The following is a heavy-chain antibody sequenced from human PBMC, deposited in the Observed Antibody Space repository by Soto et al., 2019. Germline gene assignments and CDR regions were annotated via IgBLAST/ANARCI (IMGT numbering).Heavy chain of an antibody. CDR2: IYYSVNT. CDR3: AMGYSAYPS. J-gene: IGHJ4*02. CDR1: GVSISSHY. D-gene: IGHD5-12*01. Sequence: SETLSLTCDVSGVSISSHYWSWIRQPPGKGLEWIGYIYYSVNTKYNPSLKSRVTISMDASKNQYSLKLSSATAADTAVYYCAMGYSAYPSWGQGTLVTVSS. V-gene: IGHV4-59*11.